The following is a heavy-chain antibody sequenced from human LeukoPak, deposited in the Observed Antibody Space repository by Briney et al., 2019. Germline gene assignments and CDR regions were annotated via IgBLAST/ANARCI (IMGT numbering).Heavy chain of an antibody. V-gene: IGHV3-66*02. CDR3: AREGGTYYFDY. D-gene: IGHD1-26*01. CDR1: GFTVSSNY. CDR2: IYSGGST. Sequence: PGGSLRLSCAASGFTVSSNYMSWVRQAPGKGLEWASIIYSGGSTFYAESVKGRFTISRDTSRNTLYLQMNSLRTEDTAVYYCAREGGTYYFDYWGQGTLVTVSS. J-gene: IGHJ4*02.